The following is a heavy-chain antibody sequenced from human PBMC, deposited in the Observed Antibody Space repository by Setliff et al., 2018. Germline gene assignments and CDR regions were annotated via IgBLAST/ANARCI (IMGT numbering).Heavy chain of an antibody. J-gene: IGHJ3*02. CDR2: ISAYNGNT. Sequence: ASVKVSCKASGYNFKTYAISWVRQAPGQGLEWMGWISAYNGNTNYAQKLQGRVTMTTDTSTGTAYMELRSLRSDDTAVYYCARDPRGYSGFDRFRGAFNIWGQGTMVTVS. D-gene: IGHD5-12*01. CDR1: GYNFKTYA. CDR3: ARDPRGYSGFDRFRGAFNI. V-gene: IGHV1-18*01.